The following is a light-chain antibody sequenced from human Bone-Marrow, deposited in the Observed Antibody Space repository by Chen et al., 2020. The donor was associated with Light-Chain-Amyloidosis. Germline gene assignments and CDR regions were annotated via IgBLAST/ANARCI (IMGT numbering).Light chain of an antibody. CDR2: AAS. CDR1: QSISSY. V-gene: IGKV1-39*01. CDR3: QQTFITPWT. Sequence: IQMTQSPSSLSASVGDRVTITCRASQSISSYLNWHRQEPGKAPKLLIWAASSLHSGVPSRFRGSGSGTDFALSITSLQPEDFATYYCQQTFITPWTFGQGTRVEI. J-gene: IGKJ1*01.